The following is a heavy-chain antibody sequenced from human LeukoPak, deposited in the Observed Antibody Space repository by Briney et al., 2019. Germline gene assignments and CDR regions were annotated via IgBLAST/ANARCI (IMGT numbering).Heavy chain of an antibody. V-gene: IGHV3-23*01. CDR2: ISGSGGST. D-gene: IGHD1-26*01. CDR3: AKDPRIGGATLP. Sequence: GGSLRLSCAASEFTFSSYAMSWVRQAPGKGLEWVSAISGSGGSTYYADSVKGRFTISRDNSKNTLYLQMNSLRAEDTAVYYCAKDPRIGGATLPWGQGTLVTVSS. J-gene: IGHJ5*02. CDR1: EFTFSSYA.